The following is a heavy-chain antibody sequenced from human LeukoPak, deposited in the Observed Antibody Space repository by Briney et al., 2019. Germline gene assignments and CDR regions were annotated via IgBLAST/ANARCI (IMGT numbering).Heavy chain of an antibody. Sequence: GGSLRLSCAASGFTFDDYAMHWVRQAPGKGLEWVSGISWNSGSIGYADSVKGRFTISRDNAKNSLYLQMNSLRAEDTVLYYCAKDAAAGTIWGQGTLVTVSS. CDR3: AKDAAAGTI. CDR1: GFTFDDYA. V-gene: IGHV3-9*01. CDR2: ISWNSGSI. D-gene: IGHD6-13*01. J-gene: IGHJ4*02.